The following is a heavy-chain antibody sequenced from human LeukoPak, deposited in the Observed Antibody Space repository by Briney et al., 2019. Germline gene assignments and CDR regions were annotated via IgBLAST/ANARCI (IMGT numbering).Heavy chain of an antibody. CDR1: GGTFSSYA. D-gene: IGHD6-19*01. CDR3: ASLDQPKYSSGWYPVKVEGYYMDV. J-gene: IGHJ6*03. CDR2: IIPIFGTA. V-gene: IGHV1-69*13. Sequence: ASVKVSCKASGGTFSSYAISWVRQAPGQGLEWMGGIIPIFGTANYAQKFQGRVTITADESTSTAYMELSSLRSEDTAVYYCASLDQPKYSSGWYPVKVEGYYMDVWAKGPRSPSP.